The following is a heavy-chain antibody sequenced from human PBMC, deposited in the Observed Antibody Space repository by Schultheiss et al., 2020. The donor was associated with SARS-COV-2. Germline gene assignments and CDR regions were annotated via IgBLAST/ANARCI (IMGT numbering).Heavy chain of an antibody. D-gene: IGHD2-15*01. CDR3: ARSRRVVYYYYYMDV. CDR2: IYYSGST. Sequence: SETLSLTCNVSGDSVSDYYWTWIRQPPGKGLEWIGYIYYSGSTYYNPSLKSRVTISVDTSKNQFSLKLSSVTAADTAVYYCARSRRVVYYYYYMDVWGKGTTVTVSS. J-gene: IGHJ6*03. V-gene: IGHV4-59*06. CDR1: GDSVSDYY.